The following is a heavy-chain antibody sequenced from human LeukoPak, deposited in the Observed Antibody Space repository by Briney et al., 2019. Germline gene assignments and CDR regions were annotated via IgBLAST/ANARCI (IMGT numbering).Heavy chain of an antibody. CDR3: ARADGYGDYDY. D-gene: IGHD4-17*01. Sequence: SETLSLTCTVSGGSINSGDYYWSWIRLHPGKGLEWIGFIYYSGSTYYNPSLKSRITISVDTSKNQFSLKLSSVAAADTAVYYCARADGYGDYDYWGQGTLVTVSS. CDR2: IYYSGST. V-gene: IGHV4-31*03. J-gene: IGHJ4*02. CDR1: GGSINSGDYY.